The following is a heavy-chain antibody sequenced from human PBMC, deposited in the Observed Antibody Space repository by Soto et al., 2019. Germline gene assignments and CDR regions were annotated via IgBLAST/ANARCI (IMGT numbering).Heavy chain of an antibody. CDR1: GGSISSYY. CDR2: IYYSGGT. V-gene: IGHV4-59*01. CDR3: ARDNDYPCGMDV. J-gene: IGHJ6*02. D-gene: IGHD5-12*01. Sequence: PSETLSLTCTVSGGSISSYYWSWIRQPPGKGLEWIGYIYYSGGTNYNPSLKSRVTISVDTSKNQFSLKLSSVTAADTAVYYCARDNDYPCGMDVWGQGTTVTVSS.